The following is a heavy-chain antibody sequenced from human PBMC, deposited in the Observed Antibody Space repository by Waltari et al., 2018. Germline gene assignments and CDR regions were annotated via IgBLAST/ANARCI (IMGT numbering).Heavy chain of an antibody. V-gene: IGHV1-24*01. CDR2: FGHEDVQE. D-gene: IGHD1-7*01. CDR1: GYTLTELS. CDR3: ATAYNWNYDY. J-gene: IGHJ4*01. Sequence: QVQLVQSGAEVKKPGASVKVSCKVSGYTLTELSMHWVRQAPGKGLEWMGGFGHEDVQEIYAQHLQGRVTVTEETATGAAYMELSSPRSEDTAVYYCATAYNWNYDYCGQGTTVTGSS.